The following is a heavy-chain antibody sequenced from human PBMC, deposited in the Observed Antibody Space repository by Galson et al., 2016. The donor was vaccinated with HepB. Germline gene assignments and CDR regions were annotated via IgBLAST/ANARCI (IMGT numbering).Heavy chain of an antibody. CDR3: ARDYSSRWFYFDY. CDR2: IGSGGSTI. J-gene: IGHJ4*02. V-gene: IGHV3-11*01. Sequence: SLRISCAASGFFFSDYYMTWIRQAPGKGLEWVSYIGSGGSTIYYADSVKGRFTVSRDNAKNSLFLQMNSLRAEDTAVYYCARDYSSRWFYFDYWGQGTLVTVSS. CDR1: GFFFSDYY. D-gene: IGHD6-13*01.